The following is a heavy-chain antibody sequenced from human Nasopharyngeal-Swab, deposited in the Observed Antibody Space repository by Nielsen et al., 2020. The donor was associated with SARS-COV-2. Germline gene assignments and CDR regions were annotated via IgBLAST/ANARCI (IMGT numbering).Heavy chain of an antibody. V-gene: IGHV7-4-1*02. CDR3: ARDLRLRFLEWTNWFDP. D-gene: IGHD3-3*01. Sequence: ASVKVSYKASGYTFTSYAMNWVRQAPGQGLEWMGWINTNTGNPTYAQGFTGRFVFSLDTSVSTAYLQISSLKAEDTAVYYCARDLRLRFLEWTNWFDPWGQGTLVTVSS. J-gene: IGHJ5*02. CDR1: GYTFTSYA. CDR2: INTNTGNP.